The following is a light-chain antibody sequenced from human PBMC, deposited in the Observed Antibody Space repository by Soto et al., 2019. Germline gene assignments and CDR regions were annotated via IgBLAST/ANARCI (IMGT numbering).Light chain of an antibody. CDR2: EAS. CDR1: ENIRDF. V-gene: IGKV1-39*01. Sequence: DIQMTQSPSSLSASVGDRVTISCRASENIRDFLNWYQQKPGRAPKLLMFEASTLQSGVPSSFSGGGSGTDFTLTISSLQPEDFATYFCQQSYGTPPTFGQGTKLEIK. J-gene: IGKJ2*01. CDR3: QQSYGTPPT.